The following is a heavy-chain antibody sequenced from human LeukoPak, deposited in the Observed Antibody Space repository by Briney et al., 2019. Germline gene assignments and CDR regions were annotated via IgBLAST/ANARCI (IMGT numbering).Heavy chain of an antibody. D-gene: IGHD6-19*01. CDR1: GYTFTGYY. J-gene: IGHJ4*02. CDR3: ARHDAYSSGCFGY. Sequence: ASVKVSCKASGYTFTGYYIHWVRQAPGQGLEWMGWINPNNGVTNYAQKFQGRVTMTRDTSISTAYMDLSSLRSDDTAVYYCARHDAYSSGCFGYWGQGTLVTLSS. V-gene: IGHV1-2*02. CDR2: INPNNGVT.